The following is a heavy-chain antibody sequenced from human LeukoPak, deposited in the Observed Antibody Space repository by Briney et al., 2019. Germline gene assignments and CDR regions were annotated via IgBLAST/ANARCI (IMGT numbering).Heavy chain of an antibody. CDR1: GFTFSDYY. D-gene: IGHD1-1*01. CDR3: ARVTTGAAE. CDR2: ISTSGGTT. V-gene: IGHV3-11*01. J-gene: IGHJ4*02. Sequence: GGSLRLSCAASGFTFSDYYMNWIRQAPGEGLEWVSYISTSGGTTWYADSVKGRFTISRDDAKNSLYLQMNSLRAEDTAMYYCARVTTGAAEWGQGTLVTVSS.